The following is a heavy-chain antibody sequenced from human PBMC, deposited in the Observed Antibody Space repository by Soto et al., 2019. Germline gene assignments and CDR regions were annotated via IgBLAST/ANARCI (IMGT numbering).Heavy chain of an antibody. CDR1: GASVSTDF. CDR2: IYHTVNT. Sequence: SETLSLTCTVSGASVSTDFWVWIRRPPGKALEWIGSIYHTVNTNYNPSLRSRVTISVDTSKNQFSLKLSSVTAADTAVYYCGRAASSGWYVDYWGQGTLVTVSS. CDR3: GRAASSGWYVDY. J-gene: IGHJ4*02. D-gene: IGHD6-19*01. V-gene: IGHV4-59*02.